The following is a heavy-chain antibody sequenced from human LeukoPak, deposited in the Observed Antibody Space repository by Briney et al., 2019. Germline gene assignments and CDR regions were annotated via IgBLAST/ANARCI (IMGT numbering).Heavy chain of an antibody. CDR3: ARGAVAGTSVGGYFDY. J-gene: IGHJ4*02. CDR1: GFTLSTYG. CDR2: IKQDGSEK. D-gene: IGHD6-19*01. Sequence: GRSLRLSCAASGFTLSTYGVHWVRQAPGKGLEWVANIKQDGSEKYYVDSVKGRFTISRDNAENSLYLQMNSLRAEDTAVYYCARGAVAGTSVGGYFDYWGQGTLLTVSS. V-gene: IGHV3-7*01.